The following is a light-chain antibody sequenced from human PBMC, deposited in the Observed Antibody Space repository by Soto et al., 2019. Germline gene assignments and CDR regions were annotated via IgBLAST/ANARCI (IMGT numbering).Light chain of an antibody. CDR2: AAS. CDR1: QSISSY. CDR3: QQSYSTLWT. V-gene: IGKV1-39*01. Sequence: DIQMTQSPSSLSASVGDRVTITCRASQSISSYLNWYQQKPGKAPKLLIYAASSLQSGVPSRFSGSGSGTDFTLTISSLQPEDFVTYYCQQSYSTLWTFGQGTKV. J-gene: IGKJ1*01.